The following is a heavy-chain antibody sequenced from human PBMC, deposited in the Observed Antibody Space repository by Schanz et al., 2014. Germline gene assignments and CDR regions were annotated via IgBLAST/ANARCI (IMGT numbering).Heavy chain of an antibody. D-gene: IGHD3-9*01. CDR2: IGGSGDST. Sequence: VYLVESGGDLVKPGGSLRLSCAASGFTFTNYAMTWVRQAPGKGLEWVSGIGGSGDSTHYADSVKGRFIISRDNSKNTLYLQVNSLRAEDTAVYYCAKHVRSLTGNDYWGQGTLVTVSS. CDR1: GFTFTNYA. V-gene: IGHV3-23*04. CDR3: AKHVRSLTGNDY. J-gene: IGHJ4*02.